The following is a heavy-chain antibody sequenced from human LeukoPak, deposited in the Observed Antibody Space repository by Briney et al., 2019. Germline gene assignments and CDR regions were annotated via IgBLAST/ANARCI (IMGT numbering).Heavy chain of an antibody. Sequence: PSETLSLTCTVSGGSISSYYWSRIRQPPGKGLEWIGYIYYSGSTNYNPSLKSRVTISVDTSKNQFSLKLSSVTAADTAVYYCARGQMATIEYYFDYWGQGTLVTVSS. J-gene: IGHJ4*02. D-gene: IGHD5-24*01. CDR2: IYYSGST. V-gene: IGHV4-59*01. CDR3: ARGQMATIEYYFDY. CDR1: GGSISSYY.